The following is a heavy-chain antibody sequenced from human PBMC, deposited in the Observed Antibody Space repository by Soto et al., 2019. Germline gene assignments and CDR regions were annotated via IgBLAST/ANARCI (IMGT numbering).Heavy chain of an antibody. CDR3: ARESEDLTSNFDY. CDR1: GFTFTRYS. V-gene: IGHV3-21*06. J-gene: IGHJ4*02. Sequence: WGSLRLSCAASGFTFTRYSMNWVRQAPGKGLEWVSSISSTTNYIYYGDSMKGRFTISRDNAKNSLYLEMNSLRAEDTAVYYCARESEDLTSNFDYWGQGTLVTVSS. CDR2: ISSTTNYI.